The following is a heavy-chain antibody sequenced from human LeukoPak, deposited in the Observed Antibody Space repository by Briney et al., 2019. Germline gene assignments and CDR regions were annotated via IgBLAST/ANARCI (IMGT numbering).Heavy chain of an antibody. D-gene: IGHD3-10*01. Sequence: GGSLRLSCAASGFTFSGYWMRWVRQAPGKGLVWVSRTNRDDSDTSYADSVKGRFTISRDKAKSTLYLQMNSLRVEDTAVYYCARDSGIKPFDYWGQGTLVTVSS. CDR2: TNRDDSDT. V-gene: IGHV3-74*01. CDR3: ARDSGIKPFDY. CDR1: GFTFSGYW. J-gene: IGHJ4*02.